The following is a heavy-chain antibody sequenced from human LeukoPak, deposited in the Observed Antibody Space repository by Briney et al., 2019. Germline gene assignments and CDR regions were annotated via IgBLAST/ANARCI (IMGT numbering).Heavy chain of an antibody. CDR3: ARLFEPSMIVVVPAAPDY. CDR1: GGSFSGYY. CDR2: SNHSGST. V-gene: IGHV4-34*01. D-gene: IGHD2-2*01. Sequence: SETLSLSCAVYGGSFSGYYWSWIRQPPGKGLEWIGESNHSGSTNYNPSLKSRVTISVDTSKNQFSLKLSSVTAADTAVYYCARLFEPSMIVVVPAAPDYWGQGTLVTVSS. J-gene: IGHJ4*02.